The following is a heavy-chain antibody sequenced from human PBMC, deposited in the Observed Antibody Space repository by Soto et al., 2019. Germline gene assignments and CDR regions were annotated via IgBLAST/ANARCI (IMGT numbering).Heavy chain of an antibody. CDR3: AKGTGCSWTFDY. D-gene: IGHD6-13*01. J-gene: IGHJ4*02. CDR2: ISYDGSNK. V-gene: IGHV3-30*18. Sequence: QVQLVESGGGVVQPGRSLRLSCAASGFTFSSYGMHWVRQAPGKGLEWVAVISYDGSNKYYADSVKGRFTISRDNSKNTLYLQMNSLRAEDTAVYYCAKGTGCSWTFDYWGQGTLVTVSS. CDR1: GFTFSSYG.